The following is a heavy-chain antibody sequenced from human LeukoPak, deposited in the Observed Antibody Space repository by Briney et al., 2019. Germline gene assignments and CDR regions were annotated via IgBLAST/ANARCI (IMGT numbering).Heavy chain of an antibody. J-gene: IGHJ4*02. D-gene: IGHD1-26*01. CDR2: IYYSGST. V-gene: IGHV4-59*08. CDR3: ARLASGSYGPLTPFDY. CDR1: GGSISSYY. Sequence: SETLSLTCTVSGGSISSYYWSWIRQPPGKGLEWIGDIYYSGSTNYNPSLKSRVTISVDTSKNQFSLRMSSVTAADTAVYYSARLASGSYGPLTPFDYWGQGTLVTVSS.